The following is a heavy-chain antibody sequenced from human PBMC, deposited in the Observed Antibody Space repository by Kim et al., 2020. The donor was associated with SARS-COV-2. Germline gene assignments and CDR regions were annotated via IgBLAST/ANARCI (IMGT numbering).Heavy chain of an antibody. CDR2: IYYSGST. CDR3: AREGGYYYDTSGYYFDP. V-gene: IGHV4-31*03. Sequence: SETLSLTCTVSGGSISSGGYYWSWIRQHPGKGLEWIGYIYYSGSTYYNPSLKSRVTISVDTSKNQFSLKLSSVTAADTAVYDCAREGGYYYDTSGYYFDPWVQRSMLSVSS. CDR1: GGSISSGGYY. J-gene: IGHJ5*02. D-gene: IGHD3-22*01.